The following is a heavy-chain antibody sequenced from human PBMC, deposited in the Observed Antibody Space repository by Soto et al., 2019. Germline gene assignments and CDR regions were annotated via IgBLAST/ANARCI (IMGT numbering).Heavy chain of an antibody. V-gene: IGHV4-30-2*01. D-gene: IGHD6-13*01. CDR1: GGSISSGGYS. Sequence: QLQLQESGSGLVKPSQTLSLTCAVSGGSISSGGYSWSWIRQPPGKGLEWIGYIYHSGSTYYNPSPKSRVPISVDRAKNQFSLKLSSVTAADTAVYYCARVYSSSWYVPDYFDYWGQGTLVTVSS. CDR3: ARVYSSSWYVPDYFDY. J-gene: IGHJ4*02. CDR2: IYHSGST.